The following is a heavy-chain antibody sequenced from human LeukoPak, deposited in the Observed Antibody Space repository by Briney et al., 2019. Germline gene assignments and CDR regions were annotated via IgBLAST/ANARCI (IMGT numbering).Heavy chain of an antibody. J-gene: IGHJ4*02. V-gene: IGHV3-15*01. CDR1: GFTFSNAW. CDR2: IKSKTDGGTT. Sequence: GGSLRLSCAASGFTFSNAWMSWVRQAPGKGLEWVGRIKSKTDGGTTDYAAPVKGRFTISRDDSKNTLYLQMNSLKTEDTAVYYCTTGSDWGPAGFDYWGQGTLVTVSS. CDR3: TTGSDWGPAGFDY. D-gene: IGHD7-27*01.